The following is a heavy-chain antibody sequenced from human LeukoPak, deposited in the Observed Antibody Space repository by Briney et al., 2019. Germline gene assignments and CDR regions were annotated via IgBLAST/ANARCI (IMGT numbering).Heavy chain of an antibody. CDR3: AGYSSSWRRIDY. CDR1: GFTFSSYS. D-gene: IGHD6-13*01. J-gene: IGHJ4*02. V-gene: IGHV3-21*01. Sequence: GGSLRLSCAASGFTFSSYSMNWVRQAPGKGLEWVSSISSSSSYIYYADSVKGRFTISRDNAKNSLYLQMNSLRDEDTAVYYCAGYSSSWRRIDYWGQGTLVTVSS. CDR2: ISSSSSYI.